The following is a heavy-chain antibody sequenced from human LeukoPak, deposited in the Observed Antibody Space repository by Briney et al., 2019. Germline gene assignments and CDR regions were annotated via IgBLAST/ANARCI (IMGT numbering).Heavy chain of an antibody. CDR2: IYTSGST. V-gene: IGHV4-4*07. J-gene: IGHJ4*02. D-gene: IGHD4-17*01. CDR3: ARAQTSGYGELPFSDY. Sequence: SETLSLTCTVSGGSISSYYWSWIRQPAGKGLEWIGRIYTSGSTNYDPSFESRVTISVDTSKNQFFLMLTSVTAADTAVYYCARAQTSGYGELPFSDYWGQGTLVTVSS. CDR1: GGSISSYY.